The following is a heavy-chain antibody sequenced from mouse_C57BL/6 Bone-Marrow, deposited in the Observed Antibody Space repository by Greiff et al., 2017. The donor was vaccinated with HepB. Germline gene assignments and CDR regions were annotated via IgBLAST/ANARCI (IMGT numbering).Heavy chain of an antibody. Sequence: EVQLQESGPGLVKPSQSLSLTCSVTGYSITSGYYWNWIRQFPGNKLEWMGYISYDGSNNYNPSLKNRISITRDTSKNQFFLKLNSVTTEDTATYYCARDLDYYRWYFDVWGTGTTVTVSS. CDR2: ISYDGSN. D-gene: IGHD2-14*01. V-gene: IGHV3-6*01. J-gene: IGHJ1*03. CDR3: ARDLDYYRWYFDV. CDR1: GYSITSGYY.